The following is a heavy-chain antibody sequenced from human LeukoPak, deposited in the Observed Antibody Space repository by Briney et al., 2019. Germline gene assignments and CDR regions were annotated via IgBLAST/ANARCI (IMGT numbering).Heavy chain of an antibody. Sequence: ASVKVSCKASGYTFTSYDINWVRQATGQGLEWMGWMNPNSGNTGYAQKLQGRVTMTRNTSISTAYMELSSLRAEDTAVYYCARVRGSGYDPPYYYYMDVWGKGTTVTISS. CDR2: MNPNSGNT. J-gene: IGHJ6*03. CDR1: GYTFTSYD. V-gene: IGHV1-8*01. D-gene: IGHD5-12*01. CDR3: ARVRGSGYDPPYYYYMDV.